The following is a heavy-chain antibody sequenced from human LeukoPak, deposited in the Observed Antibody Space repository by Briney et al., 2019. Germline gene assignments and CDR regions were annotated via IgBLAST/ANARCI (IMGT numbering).Heavy chain of an antibody. CDR2: IYSDGRT. CDR1: GCSINNYY. J-gene: IGHJ6*03. V-gene: IGHV4-4*07. D-gene: IGHD6-6*01. CDR3: ARDRLGSSSPTYFYYYMDV. Sequence: SETLSLTCTVSGCSINNYYWSWIRQPAGKALEWIGHIYSDGRTNYNPSLQSRVTMSVDTSSSHLSLVLTSVTAADTAVYYCARDRLGSSSPTYFYYYMDVWGRGTTVIVSS.